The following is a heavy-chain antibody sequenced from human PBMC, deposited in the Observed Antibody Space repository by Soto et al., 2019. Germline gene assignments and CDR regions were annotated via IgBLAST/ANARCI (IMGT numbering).Heavy chain of an antibody. D-gene: IGHD2-21*01. V-gene: IGHV1-69*02. CDR1: GGAFSGYT. Sequence: QVQLVQSGAEVKKPGSSMKVSCKASGGAFSGYTFNWVRQGPGPGLEGMGRLIPAVGQANNAQKFQGRLTITAGEVASQVYMDLASLASGGPAVYFCAGGAVHSPTGIGAWGQGTLVTVSS. CDR3: AGGAVHSPTGIGA. J-gene: IGHJ5*02. CDR2: LIPAVGQA.